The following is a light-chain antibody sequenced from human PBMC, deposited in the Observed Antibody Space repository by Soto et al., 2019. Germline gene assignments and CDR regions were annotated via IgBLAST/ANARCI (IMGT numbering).Light chain of an antibody. Sequence: DIVMTQSPDSLAVSLGERATINCKSSQSLLDTSNNKNYVAWYQQKPGQPPKLLIYWASARQSGVPDRFSGGGSGTDFILTISNLQAEDVEVYYCHQYYSALYTFGQGTKLEI. CDR3: HQYYSALYT. V-gene: IGKV4-1*01. J-gene: IGKJ2*01. CDR1: QSLLDTSNNKNY. CDR2: WAS.